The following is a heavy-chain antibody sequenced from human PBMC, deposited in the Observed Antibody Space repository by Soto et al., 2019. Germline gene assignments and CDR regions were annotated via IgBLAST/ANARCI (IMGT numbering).Heavy chain of an antibody. D-gene: IGHD6-19*01. CDR3: ARGSHSPGIAVAGYYY. V-gene: IGHV1-69*13. J-gene: IGHJ4*02. CDR1: GVPFSSYA. CDR2: IIPIFGTA. Sequence: SVKVSCKASGVPFSSYAVSWVRQAPGQGIEWMGGIIPIFGTANYAQKFQGRVTITADESTSTAYMELSRLTSEDTAMYYCARGSHSPGIAVAGYYYWGQGTLLTVSS.